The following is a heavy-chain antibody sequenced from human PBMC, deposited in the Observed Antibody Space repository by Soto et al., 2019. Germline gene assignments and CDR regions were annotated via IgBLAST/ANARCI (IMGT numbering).Heavy chain of an antibody. J-gene: IGHJ4*02. CDR2: INAGNGNT. Sequence: QVQLVQSGAEVKKPGASVKVSCKASGYTFTSYAMHWVRQAPGQRREWMGWINAGNGNTKYSQKFQGRVTITRDTSASTAYMELSSLRSEDTAVYYCARGALLWFGNSPFDYWGQGTLVTVSS. CDR3: ARGALLWFGNSPFDY. CDR1: GYTFTSYA. D-gene: IGHD3-10*01. V-gene: IGHV1-3*01.